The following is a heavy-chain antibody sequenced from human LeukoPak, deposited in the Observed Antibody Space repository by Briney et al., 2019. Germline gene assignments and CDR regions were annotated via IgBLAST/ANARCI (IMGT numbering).Heavy chain of an antibody. V-gene: IGHV4-39*07. CDR3: ASRKLGNDY. D-gene: IGHD7-27*01. CDR2: IYYSGST. J-gene: IGHJ4*02. Sequence: SETLSLTCTVSGGSIRSSNYYWGWIRQPPGKGLEWIGSIYYSGSTYYNPSLKSRVTISVDTSKNQFSLKLTSVTAADTAVYYCASRKLGNDYWGQGTLVTVSS. CDR1: GGSIRSSNYY.